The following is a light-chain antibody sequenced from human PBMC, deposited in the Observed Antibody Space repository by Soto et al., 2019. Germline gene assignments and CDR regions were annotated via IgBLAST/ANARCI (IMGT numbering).Light chain of an antibody. J-gene: IGLJ1*01. CDR1: SSDIGVYNY. V-gene: IGLV2-8*01. CDR2: EVS. CDR3: ISYAGSNNLDV. Sequence: LTQPPSASGSPGQSVTISCTGTSSDIGVYNYVSWYQQHPGKAPKLMIYEVSKRPSGVPDRFSGSKSGNTASLTVSGLQAEDEADYYCISYAGSNNLDVFATATKVTVL.